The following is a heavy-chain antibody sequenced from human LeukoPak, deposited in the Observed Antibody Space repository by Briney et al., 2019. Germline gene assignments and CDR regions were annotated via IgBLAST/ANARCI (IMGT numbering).Heavy chain of an antibody. J-gene: IGHJ4*02. CDR3: GKDPRENRRDWFIRYFDS. D-gene: IGHD3/OR15-3a*01. CDR1: GFTFSNYA. V-gene: IGHV3-23*01. CDR2: TSGRGDDT. Sequence: GGSLRLSCTASGFTFSNYAMNWVRQAPGKGLELVSTTSGRGDDTYYADSVKGRFTISTDNSKHTSYLQMTSLRVEDTAVSYCGKDPRENRRDWFIRYFDSWGEGTLVSVSS.